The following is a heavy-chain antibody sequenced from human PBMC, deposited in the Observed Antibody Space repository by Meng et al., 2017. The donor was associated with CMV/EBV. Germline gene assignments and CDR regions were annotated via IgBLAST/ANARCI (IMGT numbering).Heavy chain of an antibody. D-gene: IGHD2-2*01. CDR3: ARVGRTSCYDY. J-gene: IGHJ4*02. V-gene: IGHV4-30-4*08. Sequence: QGQLKAPGPGLGKPSQTLSLTCTVAGGSISSGDYYWSWIRQPPGKGLEWIGYIYYSGSTYYNPSLKSRVTISVDTSKNQFSLKLSSVTAADTAVYYCARVGRTSCYDYWGQGTLVTVSS. CDR1: GGSISSGDYY. CDR2: IYYSGST.